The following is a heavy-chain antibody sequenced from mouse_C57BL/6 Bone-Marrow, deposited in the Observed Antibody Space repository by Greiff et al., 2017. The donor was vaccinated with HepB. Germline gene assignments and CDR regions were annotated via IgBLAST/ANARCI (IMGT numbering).Heavy chain of an antibody. CDR3: ARSTMVTTGAMAY. CDR2: IWRGGST. Sequence: VQLQQSGPGLVQPSQSLSITCTVSGFSLTSYGVHWVRQSPGKGLEWLGVIWRGGSTDYNAAFISRLSIRKDNSKSKVFFKMNSMQADDTAIYYCARSTMVTTGAMAYWGQGTSVTVSS. V-gene: IGHV2-2*01. J-gene: IGHJ4*01. D-gene: IGHD2-2*01. CDR1: GFSLTSYG.